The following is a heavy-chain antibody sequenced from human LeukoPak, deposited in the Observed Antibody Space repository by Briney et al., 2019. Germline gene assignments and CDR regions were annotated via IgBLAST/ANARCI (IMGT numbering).Heavy chain of an antibody. J-gene: IGHJ4*02. V-gene: IGHV4-38-2*02. D-gene: IGHD6-19*01. CDR1: DYSISSGYY. CDR2: IYHSGSS. CDR3: ARGTGWSYYFDY. Sequence: LSETLSLTCIVSDYSISSGYYWGWIRQPPGKGLEWIGTIYHSGSSYYYPSLKSRFTMSVDTSKNQFSLRLSSVTAADTAVYYCARGTGWSYYFDYWGQGTLVTVSS.